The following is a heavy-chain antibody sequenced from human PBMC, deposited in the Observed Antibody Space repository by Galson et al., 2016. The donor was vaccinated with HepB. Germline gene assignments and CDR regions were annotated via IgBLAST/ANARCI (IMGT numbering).Heavy chain of an antibody. CDR2: XHSDETXX. Sequence: SLXXXCAASGXXFRXXXMHXXXQAXXKGLVXISXXHSDETXXAYADHVKGRFTISRDNAKNTLYLQMXSLRVEDTAVYYCARGGYYETMXSWGQGXLVT. D-gene: IGHD3-10*01. CDR1: GXXFRXXX. V-gene: IGHV3-74*01. J-gene: IGHJ4*02. CDR3: ARGGYYETMXS.